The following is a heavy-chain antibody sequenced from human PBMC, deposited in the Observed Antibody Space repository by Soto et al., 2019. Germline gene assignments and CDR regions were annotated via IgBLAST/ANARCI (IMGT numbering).Heavy chain of an antibody. D-gene: IGHD5-18*01. J-gene: IGHJ4*02. Sequence: EVQLVESGGGLVQPGGSLRLSCAASGFTFSSYWMHWVRQAPGKGLVWVSRINSDGSSTSYADSVKGRFTISRDNAKNTLYRQMNSLRAEDTAVYYCARGFGRGYGDDYWGQGTLVTVSS. CDR1: GFTFSSYW. CDR3: ARGFGRGYGDDY. CDR2: INSDGSST. V-gene: IGHV3-74*01.